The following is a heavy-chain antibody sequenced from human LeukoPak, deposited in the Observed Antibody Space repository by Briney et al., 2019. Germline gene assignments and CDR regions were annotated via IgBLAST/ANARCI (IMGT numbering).Heavy chain of an antibody. CDR3: ARGGDYKNDY. J-gene: IGHJ4*02. CDR1: GFAFSSYW. D-gene: IGHD4-17*01. Sequence: GGSLRLSCAASGFAFSSYWMHWVRQTPGKGLVWVSRINGAGSSISYADSVKGRVTISRDNAKNTLYLQMNNLRAEDTAVYYCARGGDYKNDYWGQGTLVTVSS. CDR2: INGAGSSI. V-gene: IGHV3-74*01.